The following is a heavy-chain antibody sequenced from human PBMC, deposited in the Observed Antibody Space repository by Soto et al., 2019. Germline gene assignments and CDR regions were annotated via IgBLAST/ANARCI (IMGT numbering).Heavy chain of an antibody. D-gene: IGHD5-12*01. CDR3: ARHIYSGPSYYFDY. CDR1: GGSISSSSYY. V-gene: IGHV4-39*01. Sequence: PSETLSLTCTVSGGSISSSSYYWGWIRQPPGMGLEWIGTIYYSGSTYYNPSLKSRVTISVDTSKNQFSLKLSSVTAADTAVYYCARHIYSGPSYYFDYWGQGTLVTVSS. J-gene: IGHJ4*02. CDR2: IYYSGST.